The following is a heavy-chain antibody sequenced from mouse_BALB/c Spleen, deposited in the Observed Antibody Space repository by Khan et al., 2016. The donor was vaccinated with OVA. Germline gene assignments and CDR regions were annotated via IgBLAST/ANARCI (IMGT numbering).Heavy chain of an antibody. Sequence: EVELVESGGGLVKPGGSLKLSCAASGFTFSSYAMSWVRQSPEKRLEWVAAIIVGGSYTYYPDTVTGRFTISRDNAKNTLYLEMSSLRSEDTAMYYCARGYRYFDVWGAGTTVTVSS. CDR3: ARGYRYFDV. V-gene: IGHV5-9-4*01. J-gene: IGHJ1*01. D-gene: IGHD2-12*01. CDR2: IIVGGSYT. CDR1: GFTFSSYA.